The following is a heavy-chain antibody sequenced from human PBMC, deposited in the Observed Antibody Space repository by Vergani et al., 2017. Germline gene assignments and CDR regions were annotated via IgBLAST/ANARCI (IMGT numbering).Heavy chain of an antibody. Sequence: EVQLVQSGAEVKKPGESLKISCTGSGYSFTSYWIGWVRQMPGKGLEWMGIIYPGDSDTRYSPSFQGQVTISADKSISTAYLQWSSLKASDTAMYYCARHRGWGLVVVAATPWYYYYGMDVWSQGTTVTVSS. CDR3: ARHRGWGLVVVAATPWYYYYGMDV. J-gene: IGHJ6*02. D-gene: IGHD2-15*01. CDR1: GYSFTSYW. V-gene: IGHV5-51*01. CDR2: IYPGDSDT.